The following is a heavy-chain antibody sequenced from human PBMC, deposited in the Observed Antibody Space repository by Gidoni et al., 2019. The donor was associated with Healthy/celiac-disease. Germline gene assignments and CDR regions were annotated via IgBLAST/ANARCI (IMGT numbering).Heavy chain of an antibody. J-gene: IGHJ4*02. V-gene: IGHV2-5*01. CDR3: ENRRHYDYVWGW. CDR1: GLSLSTRGVG. Sequence: QITLKESGPTLVKPTQTLTLTCTFSGLSLSTRGVGVGWIRQPPGKCLEWLALIYWNEDKRYSPSLKRRLTITKDTSKNKVVIKRTNMDPVNTAKYYWENRRHYDYVWGWWGQGTLVTVSS. D-gene: IGHD3-16*01. CDR2: IYWNEDK.